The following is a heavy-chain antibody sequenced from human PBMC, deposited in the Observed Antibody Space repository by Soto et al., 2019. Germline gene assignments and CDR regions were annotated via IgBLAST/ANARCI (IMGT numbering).Heavy chain of an antibody. Sequence: SETLSLTCTVSGCSISSGDYYWSWIRQPPGKGLEWIGYIYYSGSTYYNPSLKSRVTISVDTSKNQFSLKLSSVTAADTAVYYCARITGDYMVDYWGQGTLVTVSS. D-gene: IGHD4-17*01. CDR3: ARITGDYMVDY. V-gene: IGHV4-30-4*01. CDR1: GCSISSGDYY. CDR2: IYYSGST. J-gene: IGHJ4*02.